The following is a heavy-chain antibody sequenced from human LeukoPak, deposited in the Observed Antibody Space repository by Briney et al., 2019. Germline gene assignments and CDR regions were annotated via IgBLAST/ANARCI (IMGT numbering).Heavy chain of an antibody. J-gene: IGHJ4*02. D-gene: IGHD3-10*01. Sequence: GGTLRLFCAACGFTFSSYWMSWVRQAPGRGREGGANIKQDGSEKYYVDSVKGRFTISRDNAKNSLYLQMNSLRAEDTAVYYCARKLMVRGVIITSYFDYWGQGTLVTVSS. CDR2: IKQDGSEK. CDR3: ARKLMVRGVIITSYFDY. CDR1: GFTFSSYW. V-gene: IGHV3-7*03.